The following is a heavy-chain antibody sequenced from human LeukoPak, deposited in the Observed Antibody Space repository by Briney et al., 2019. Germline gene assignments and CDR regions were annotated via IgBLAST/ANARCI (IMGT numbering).Heavy chain of an antibody. V-gene: IGHV4-39*07. Sequence: SETLSLTCTVSGGSISSSNYYWGWIRQPPGKGLEWIGSLFYSGSTYYNPSLKSRVTISVDTSKNQFSLKLSSVTAADTAVYYCARGLYSSDAFDIWGQGTMVTVSS. CDR3: ARGLYSSDAFDI. CDR1: GGSISSSNYY. CDR2: LFYSGST. D-gene: IGHD6-13*01. J-gene: IGHJ3*02.